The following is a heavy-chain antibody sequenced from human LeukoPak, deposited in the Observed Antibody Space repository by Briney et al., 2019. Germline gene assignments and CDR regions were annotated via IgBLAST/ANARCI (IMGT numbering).Heavy chain of an antibody. CDR1: GFTFRSYW. D-gene: IGHD4-11*01. Sequence: GGSLRLSCAASGFTFRSYWMHWVRQAPGKGLVWVSRVSSDGSITAYADSVKGRFTISRDNAKNMLYLLMNSLGAEDTSVYYCARVSSVVTKPSDYWGQGTLVTVSS. J-gene: IGHJ4*02. CDR2: VSSDGSIT. V-gene: IGHV3-74*01. CDR3: ARVSSVVTKPSDY.